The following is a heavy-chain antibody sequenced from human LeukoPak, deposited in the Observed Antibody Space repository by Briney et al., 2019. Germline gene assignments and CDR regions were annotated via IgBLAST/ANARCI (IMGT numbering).Heavy chain of an antibody. V-gene: IGHV4-34*01. CDR3: TRRTRIAAGVYNIDF. Sequence: SETLSLTCAVYGGSFSGYYWSWLRQPPGKGLEWSGELNHSGSTNYNPSLKSRVTISVDTSKNQFSLKLSSVTAADTAVYYCTRRTRIAAGVYNIDFWGQGTLVTVSS. CDR1: GGSFSGYY. J-gene: IGHJ4*02. CDR2: LNHSGST. D-gene: IGHD6-25*01.